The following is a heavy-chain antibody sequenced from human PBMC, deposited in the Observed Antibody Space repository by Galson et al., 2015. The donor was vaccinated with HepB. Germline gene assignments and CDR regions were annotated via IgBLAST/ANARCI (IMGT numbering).Heavy chain of an antibody. CDR1: GFTFSSYA. CDR3: ARDRGSGSYLDY. J-gene: IGHJ4*02. V-gene: IGHV3-30-3*01. Sequence: SLRLSCAASGFTFSSYAMHWVRQAPGKVLEWVAVISYDGTNKYYADSVKGRFTISRDNSKNTLYLQMNSLRAEDTAVYYCARDRGSGSYLDYWGQGTLVTVSS. D-gene: IGHD3-10*01. CDR2: ISYDGTNK.